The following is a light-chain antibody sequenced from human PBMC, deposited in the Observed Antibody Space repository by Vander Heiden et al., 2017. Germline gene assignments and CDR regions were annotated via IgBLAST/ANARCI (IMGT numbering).Light chain of an antibody. CDR3: QHYGSSPPYT. J-gene: IGKJ2*01. V-gene: IGKV3-20*01. CDR1: QAISSNS. Sequence: EIVLTQSPGTLSLSPGERATLSCRASQAISSNSVAWYQQKPGQAPRLLIYGASSRASGIPDRFSGSGSGTDFTLTIRRLEPEDFAVYYCQHYGSSPPYTFGLGTKLEIE. CDR2: GAS.